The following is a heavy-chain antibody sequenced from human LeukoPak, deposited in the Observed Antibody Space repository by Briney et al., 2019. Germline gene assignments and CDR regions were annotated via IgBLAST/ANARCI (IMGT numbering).Heavy chain of an antibody. Sequence: GGSLRLSCAASGFTFSGYAMSWVRQAPGKGLEWVSAISGSGGSTYYADSVKGRFTISRDNSKNTLYLQMNSLRAEDTAVYYCAKDPPRNLEWLSWAVGWGQGTLVTVSS. V-gene: IGHV3-23*01. CDR2: ISGSGGST. D-gene: IGHD3-3*01. J-gene: IGHJ4*02. CDR3: AKDPPRNLEWLSWAVG. CDR1: GFTFSGYA.